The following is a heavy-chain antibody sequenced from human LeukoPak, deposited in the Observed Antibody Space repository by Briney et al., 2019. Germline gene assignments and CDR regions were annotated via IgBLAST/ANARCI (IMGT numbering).Heavy chain of an antibody. J-gene: IGHJ5*02. CDR2: IYYSGST. CDR1: GSSISSGGYY. Sequence: SETLSLTCTVSGSSISSGGYYWSWIRQHPGKGLEWIGYIYYSGSTYYNPSLKSRVTISVDTSKNQFSLKLSSVTAADTAVYYCARAALRLFDPWGQGTLVTVSS. CDR3: ARAALRLFDP. V-gene: IGHV4-31*03.